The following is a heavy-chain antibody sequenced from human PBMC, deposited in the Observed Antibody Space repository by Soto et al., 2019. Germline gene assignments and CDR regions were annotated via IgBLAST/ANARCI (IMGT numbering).Heavy chain of an antibody. CDR1: GFTFNYHG. D-gene: IGHD2-15*01. Sequence: QVQLVESGGGVVQPGRSLRLSCAASGFTFNYHGMHWVRQAPGKGLEWVAGTWDDGNFKYYADSVKGLFTISRDNSNNMLYLQMNSLRVKDTAMYYCVSGGCSGDRCQSHLEYWGQGALVTVSS. CDR3: VSGGCSGDRCQSHLEY. J-gene: IGHJ4*02. CDR2: TWDDGNFK. V-gene: IGHV3-33*01.